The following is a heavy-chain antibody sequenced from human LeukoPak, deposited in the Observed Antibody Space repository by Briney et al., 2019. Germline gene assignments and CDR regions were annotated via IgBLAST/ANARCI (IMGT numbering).Heavy chain of an antibody. J-gene: IGHJ4*02. V-gene: IGHV3-21*01. D-gene: IGHD1-26*01. CDR3: ARDGARSTLYYYDY. CDR2: ISSSSSYI. Sequence: PGGSLRLSCAASGFTFSSYSMNWVRQAPGKGLEWVSSISSSSSYIYYIDSVKGRFTISRDNAKNSLYLQMNSLRAEDTAVYYCARDGARSTLYYYDYWGQGTPVTVSS. CDR1: GFTFSSYS.